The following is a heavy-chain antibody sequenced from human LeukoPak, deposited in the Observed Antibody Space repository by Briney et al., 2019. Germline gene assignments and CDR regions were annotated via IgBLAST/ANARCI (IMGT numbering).Heavy chain of an antibody. V-gene: IGHV4-34*12. Sequence: RSSETLSRTCAVYGGSFSGYYWSWIRQPPGKGLEWIGEIIHSGSTNYNPSLKSQVTISVDTSKNQFSLKLSSVTAADTAVYYCARAPCGGDCYSDYWGQGTLVTVSS. CDR1: GGSFSGYY. CDR3: ARAPCGGDCYSDY. D-gene: IGHD2-21*02. CDR2: IIHSGST. J-gene: IGHJ4*02.